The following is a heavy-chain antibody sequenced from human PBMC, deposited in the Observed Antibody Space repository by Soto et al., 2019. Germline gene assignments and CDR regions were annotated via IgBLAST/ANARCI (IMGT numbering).Heavy chain of an antibody. J-gene: IGHJ4*02. CDR3: AKDPPPAGLDY. Sequence: GGSLRLSCAASGFTFSSYGMHWVRQAPGKGLEWVAVISYDGSNKYYADSVKGRFTISRDNSKNTLYLQMNSLRAEDTAVYYCAKDPPPAGLDYWGQGTLVTVSS. V-gene: IGHV3-30*18. CDR2: ISYDGSNK. CDR1: GFTFSSYG.